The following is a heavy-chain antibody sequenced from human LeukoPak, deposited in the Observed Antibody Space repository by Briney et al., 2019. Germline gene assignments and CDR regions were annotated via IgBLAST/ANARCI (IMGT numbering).Heavy chain of an antibody. J-gene: IGHJ4*02. Sequence: SVKVSCKASGGTFSSYAISWVRQAPGQGLEWMGRIIPIFGIANYAQKFQGRVTITADKSTSTAYMELGSLRSEDTAVYYCARVQYDSSGYPYFDYWGQGTLVTVSS. V-gene: IGHV1-69*04. CDR2: IIPIFGIA. CDR1: GGTFSSYA. D-gene: IGHD3-22*01. CDR3: ARVQYDSSGYPYFDY.